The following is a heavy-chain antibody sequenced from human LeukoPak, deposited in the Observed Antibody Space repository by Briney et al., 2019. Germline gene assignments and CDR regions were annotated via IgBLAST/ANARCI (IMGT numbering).Heavy chain of an antibody. CDR3: ARYCSTTTCYSPWFDP. CDR1: GGSISNYY. CDR2: IYYTGST. V-gene: IGHV4-59*08. Sequence: SETLSLTCTVSGGSISNYYWSWIRQPPGKGLELIGYIYYTGSTTYNPSLKSRPTISVDTSKNQFSMKLSSVTAADTAVYYCARYCSTTTCYSPWFDPWGQGTLVTVSS. D-gene: IGHD2-2*01. J-gene: IGHJ5*02.